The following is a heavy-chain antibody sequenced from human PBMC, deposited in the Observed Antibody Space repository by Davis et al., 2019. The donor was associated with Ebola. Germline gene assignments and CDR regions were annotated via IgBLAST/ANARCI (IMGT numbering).Heavy chain of an antibody. V-gene: IGHV4-59*11. CDR3: ARGGSPAMFKGVDE. J-gene: IGHJ4*02. CDR1: GVSIIDHY. CDR2: IDYRGRS. D-gene: IGHD2-2*01. Sequence: HPGGSLRLSCTVSGVSIIDHYWSCIRQSPGKGLEWIGYIDYRGRSTYKPSLRSRITMSVDTSKNHFSLKLKSITAADTAVYYCARGGSPAMFKGVDEWGQGTLVTVAS.